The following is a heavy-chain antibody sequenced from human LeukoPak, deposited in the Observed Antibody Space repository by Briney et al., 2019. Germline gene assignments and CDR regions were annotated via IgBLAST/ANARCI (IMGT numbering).Heavy chain of an antibody. Sequence: GGSLRLSCAASGFTFGSYAMNWARQAPGKGLEWVSSISGSGGREYYADSVKGRFTISRDNSKNTLYLQMNSLRAEDTAVYYCAKGRYGSGSSDYWGQGTLVTVSS. CDR3: AKGRYGSGSSDY. J-gene: IGHJ4*02. V-gene: IGHV3-23*01. CDR2: ISGSGGRE. D-gene: IGHD3-10*01. CDR1: GFTFGSYA.